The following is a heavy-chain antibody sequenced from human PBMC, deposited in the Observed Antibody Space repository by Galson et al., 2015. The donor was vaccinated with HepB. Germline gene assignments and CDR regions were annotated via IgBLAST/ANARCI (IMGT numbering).Heavy chain of an antibody. D-gene: IGHD3-22*01. Sequence: SLRLSCAASGFTVSSNYMSWVRQAPGKGLEWVSVIYSGGSTYYADSVKGRFTISRDNSKNTLYLQMNSLRAEDTAVYYCARDRDGDSSGYPHWYFDLWGRGTLVTVSS. V-gene: IGHV3-53*01. CDR1: GFTVSSNY. CDR2: IYSGGST. CDR3: ARDRDGDSSGYPHWYFDL. J-gene: IGHJ2*01.